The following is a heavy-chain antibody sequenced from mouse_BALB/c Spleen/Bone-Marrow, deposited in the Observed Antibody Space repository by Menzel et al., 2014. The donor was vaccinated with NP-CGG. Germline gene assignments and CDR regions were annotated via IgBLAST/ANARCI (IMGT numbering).Heavy chain of an antibody. CDR3: ARGYQRILAY. J-gene: IGHJ3*01. Sequence: VQLQQSGAELAKPGDSVKMSCKASGYTFTNYWMHWVRQRPGQGLEWIGYINPSTGYTEYNQKFKDKATLTADKSSSTAYMQLSSLTSEDSAVYYCARGYQRILAYWGQGTLVTVSA. CDR2: INPSTGYT. CDR1: GYTFTNYW. V-gene: IGHV1-7*01.